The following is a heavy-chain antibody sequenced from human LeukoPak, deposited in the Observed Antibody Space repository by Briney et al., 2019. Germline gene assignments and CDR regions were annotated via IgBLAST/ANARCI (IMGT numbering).Heavy chain of an antibody. Sequence: GASVKVSCKASGYTFTGYYMHWVRQAPGQGLEWMGWINPNSGGTNYAQKFQGRVTMTRDTSISTAYMELSRLRSDDTAVYYCARVGEANDVDTAMADFDYWGQGTLVTVSS. CDR3: ARVGEANDVDTAMADFDY. CDR1: GYTFTGYY. D-gene: IGHD5-18*01. CDR2: INPNSGGT. V-gene: IGHV1-2*02. J-gene: IGHJ4*02.